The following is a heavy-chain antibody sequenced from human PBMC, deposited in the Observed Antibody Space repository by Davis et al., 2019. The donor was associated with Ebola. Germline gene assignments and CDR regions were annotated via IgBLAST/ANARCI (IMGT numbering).Heavy chain of an antibody. CDR3: ARDTRRGSSWGDFDY. V-gene: IGHV3-7*01. Sequence: GESLKISCAASGFTFSSYWMSWVRQAPGKGLEWVANIKQDGSEKYYVDSVKGRFTISRDNAKNSLYLQMNSLRAEDTAVYYCARDTRRGSSWGDFDYWGQGTLVTVSS. J-gene: IGHJ4*02. CDR1: GFTFSSYW. CDR2: IKQDGSEK. D-gene: IGHD2-15*01.